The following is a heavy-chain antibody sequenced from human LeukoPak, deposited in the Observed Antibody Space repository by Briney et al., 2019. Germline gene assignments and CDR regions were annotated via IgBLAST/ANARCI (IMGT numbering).Heavy chain of an antibody. V-gene: IGHV4-59*12. Sequence: PSETLSLTCTVSGGSISSYYWSWIRQPPGKGLEWIGYIYHSGSTYYNPSLKSRVTISVDTSKNQFSLKLSSVTAADTAVYYCARESHDSSGYYSRYFDYWGQGTLVTVSS. J-gene: IGHJ4*02. CDR3: ARESHDSSGYYSRYFDY. CDR1: GGSISSYY. CDR2: IYHSGST. D-gene: IGHD3-22*01.